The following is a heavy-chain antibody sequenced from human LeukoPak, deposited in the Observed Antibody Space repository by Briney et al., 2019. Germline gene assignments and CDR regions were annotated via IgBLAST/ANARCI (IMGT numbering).Heavy chain of an antibody. J-gene: IGHJ4*02. D-gene: IGHD1-1*01. CDR1: GDSISSNSAA. CDR3: ARSTGPIDY. V-gene: IGHV6-1*01. CDR2: TYYRSKWYT. Sequence: SQTLSLTCAISGDSISSNSAAWNWIRQSPSRGLEWLGRTYYRSKWYTYYAVSVKSRISINRDTSKNQISLQLNSVTPEDTAVYYCARSTGPIDYWGQGTLVTVSS.